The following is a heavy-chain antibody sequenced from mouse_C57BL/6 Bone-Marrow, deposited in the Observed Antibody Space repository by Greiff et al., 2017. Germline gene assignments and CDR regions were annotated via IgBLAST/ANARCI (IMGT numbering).Heavy chain of an antibody. V-gene: IGHV3-6*01. CDR1: GYSITSGYY. J-gene: IGHJ3*01. CDR2: ISYDGSN. D-gene: IGHD1-1*01. Sequence: EVQLVESGPGLVKPSQSLSLTCSVTGYSITSGYYWNWIRQFPGNKLEWMGYISYDGSNNYNPSLKNRISITRDTSKNQFFLKLNSVTTEDTATYYWARNYGSSFAWFADWGQGTLVTVSA. CDR3: ARNYGSSFAWFAD.